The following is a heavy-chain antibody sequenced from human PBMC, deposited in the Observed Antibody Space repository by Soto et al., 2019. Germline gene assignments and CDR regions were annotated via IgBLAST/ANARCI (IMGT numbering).Heavy chain of an antibody. CDR2: IWYDGNDK. V-gene: IGHV3-33*03. J-gene: IGHJ4*02. CDR1: GFTFSRQA. Sequence: QVQLVESGGGVVQPERSLRLSCAASGFTFSRQAMHWVRQAPGRGLEWVAVIWYDGNDKYYADAVKGRFTISRDNSKKTVYLQMNSLRGEDTAMYYCATGVLGFCTGGNCPAEYWGQGTLVTVSS. D-gene: IGHD2-15*01. CDR3: ATGVLGFCTGGNCPAEY.